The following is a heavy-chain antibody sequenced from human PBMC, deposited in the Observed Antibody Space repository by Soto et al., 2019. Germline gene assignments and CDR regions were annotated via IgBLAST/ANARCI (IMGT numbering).Heavy chain of an antibody. CDR1: GYTFTIYA. CDR2: INAGNGNT. J-gene: IGHJ4*02. D-gene: IGHD2-2*01. CDR3: ARGRGVVVTD. V-gene: IGHV1-3*05. Sequence: QVQLVQSGAEEKKPGASVKVSCKASGYTFTIYAMHWVRHAPGQRLAWMGGINAGNGNTKYSQKFQGRVTNSTDTSASTAYMELSSLRSEDTAVYYCARGRGVVVTDWGQGTLVTVSS.